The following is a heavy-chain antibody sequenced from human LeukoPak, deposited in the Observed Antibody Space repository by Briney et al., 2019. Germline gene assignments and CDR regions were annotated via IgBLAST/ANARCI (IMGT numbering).Heavy chain of an antibody. D-gene: IGHD3-3*01. CDR3: AREVTIFGVVIPLGFDY. CDR2: ISAYNGNT. CDR1: GYTFTSCG. V-gene: IGHV1-18*01. J-gene: IGHJ4*02. Sequence: ASVKVSCKASGYTFTSCGISWVRQAPGQGLEWMGWISAYNGNTNYAQKLQGRVTMTTDTSTSTAYMELRSLRSDDTAVYYCAREVTIFGVVIPLGFDYWGQGTLVTVSS.